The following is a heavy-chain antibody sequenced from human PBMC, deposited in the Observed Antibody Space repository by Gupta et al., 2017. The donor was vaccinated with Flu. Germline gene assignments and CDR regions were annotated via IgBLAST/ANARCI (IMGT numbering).Heavy chain of an antibody. J-gene: IGHJ4*02. V-gene: IGHV1-2*02. Sequence: QVRLGQSGAEVKKPGASVKVSCRASGYIFTAYYIHWVRQAPGQGLEWMGWINPNTGATNYAQRFQGRVTVTRDTSLSLAYMELSGLRYDDTAVYYCARDHCGGGSCFSDYWGQGSLVSVSS. CDR1: GYIFTAYY. CDR3: ARDHCGGGSCFSDY. D-gene: IGHD2-15*01. CDR2: INPNTGAT.